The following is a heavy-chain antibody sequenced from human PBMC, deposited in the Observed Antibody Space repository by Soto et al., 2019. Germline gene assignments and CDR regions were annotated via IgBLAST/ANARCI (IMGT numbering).Heavy chain of an antibody. J-gene: IGHJ4*02. Sequence: SETLSLTCTVSGGSISSGGYYWSWIRQHPGKGLEWVGYIYYSGSTYYNPSLKSRVTISVDTSKNQFSLKLSSVTAADTAVYYCARDSPYYYDSSGYRHFDYWGQGTLVTVSS. D-gene: IGHD3-22*01. CDR1: GGSISSGGYY. CDR3: ARDSPYYYDSSGYRHFDY. CDR2: IYYSGST. V-gene: IGHV4-31*03.